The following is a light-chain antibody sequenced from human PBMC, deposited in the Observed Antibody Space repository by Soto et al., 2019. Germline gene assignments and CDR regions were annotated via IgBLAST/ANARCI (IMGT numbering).Light chain of an antibody. CDR2: GAS. J-gene: IGKJ1*01. CDR1: QTIRSSY. V-gene: IGKV3-20*01. Sequence: ETVLTQAPGTLSLSPGERATLSCRASQTIRSSYLAWYRLTPGQAPRLLIYGASNRATGIADRFSGSGSGTDFTLIISRLEPEDFALYYCQQYGSSPWTFGQGTKVEI. CDR3: QQYGSSPWT.